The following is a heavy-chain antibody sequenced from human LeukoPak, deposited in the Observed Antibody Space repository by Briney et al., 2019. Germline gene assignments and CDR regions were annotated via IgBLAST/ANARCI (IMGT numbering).Heavy chain of an antibody. V-gene: IGHV1-69*13. D-gene: IGHD1-26*01. J-gene: IGHJ3*01. CDR2: IIPIFGTA. CDR3: ARDNGIVGATGAFAL. CDR1: GGTFSSYA. Sequence: SVKVSCTASGGTFSSYAISWVQQAPGQGLEWMGGIIPIFGTANYAQKFQGRVTITADESTSTAYMELRSLRSDDTAVYYCARDNGIVGATGAFALWGQGTMVTVSS.